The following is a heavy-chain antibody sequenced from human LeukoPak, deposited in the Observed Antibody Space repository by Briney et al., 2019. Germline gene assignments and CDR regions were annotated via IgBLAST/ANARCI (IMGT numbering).Heavy chain of an antibody. Sequence: SVKVSCKASGGTFSSYAISWVRQAPGQGLEWMGGIIPIFGTANYAQKFQGRVTITADESTSTAYMELSSLRSEDTAVYYCARAGYCSGGSCYPYSYYYYYYMDVWGKGTTVTVSS. CDR1: GGTFSSYA. J-gene: IGHJ6*03. CDR2: IIPIFGTA. D-gene: IGHD2-15*01. V-gene: IGHV1-69*13. CDR3: ARAGYCSGGSCYPYSYYYYYYMDV.